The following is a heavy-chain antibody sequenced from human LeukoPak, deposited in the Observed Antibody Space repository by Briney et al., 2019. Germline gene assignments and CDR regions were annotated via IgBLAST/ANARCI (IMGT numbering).Heavy chain of an antibody. V-gene: IGHV4-59*01. CDR3: ARTPTRNYWYFDL. J-gene: IGHJ2*01. CDR2: IYYSGST. Sequence: SETLSLTCTVSGGSISSYYWSWIRQPPGKGLEWIGYIYYSGSTNYNPSLKSRVTISVDTSKNQFSLKLSSVTAADTAVYYCARTPTRNYWYFDLWGRGTLVTVSS. D-gene: IGHD5-24*01. CDR1: GGSISSYY.